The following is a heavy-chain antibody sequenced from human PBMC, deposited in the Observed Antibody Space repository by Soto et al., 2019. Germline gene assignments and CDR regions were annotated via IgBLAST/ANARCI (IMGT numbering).Heavy chain of an antibody. CDR2: INHSGTI. CDR1: GGSISSSSYY. V-gene: IGHV4-39*02. D-gene: IGHD2-21*02. J-gene: IGHJ6*02. Sequence: SETLSLTCTVSGGSISSSSYYWGWIRQPPGEGLEWIGEINHSGTINFNPSLRSRLTISLDSSKKHFSLKLTSLTAADAAVYYCARADRTLVTSYGLDVWGQGTTVTSP. CDR3: ARADRTLVTSYGLDV.